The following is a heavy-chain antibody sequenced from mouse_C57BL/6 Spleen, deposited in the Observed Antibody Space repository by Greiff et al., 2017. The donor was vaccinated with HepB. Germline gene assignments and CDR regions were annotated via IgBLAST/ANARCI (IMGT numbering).Heavy chain of an antibody. J-gene: IGHJ2*01. CDR2: IDPSDSET. Sequence: QVQLKQPGAELVRPGSSVKLSCKASGYTFTSYWMHWVKQRPIQGLEWIGNIDPSDSETHYNQKFKDKATLTVDKSSSTAYMQLSSLTSEDSAVYYCAIYYGSSYRDYFDYWGQGTTLTVSS. CDR3: AIYYGSSYRDYFDY. D-gene: IGHD1-1*01. V-gene: IGHV1-52*01. CDR1: GYTFTSYW.